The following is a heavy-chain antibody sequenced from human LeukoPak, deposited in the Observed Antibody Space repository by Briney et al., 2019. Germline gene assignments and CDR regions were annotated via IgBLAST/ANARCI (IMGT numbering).Heavy chain of an antibody. V-gene: IGHV3-66*01. CDR1: GFTVSSNY. D-gene: IGHD4-17*01. CDR2: IYSGGST. J-gene: IGHJ4*02. CDR3: AREDGDYVVDY. Sequence: GGSLRLSCAASGFTVSSNYMSWVRQAPGKGLEWASVIYSGGSTYYADSVKGRFTISRDSSKNTLYLQMNSLRAEDTAVYYCAREDGDYVVDYWGQGTLVTVSS.